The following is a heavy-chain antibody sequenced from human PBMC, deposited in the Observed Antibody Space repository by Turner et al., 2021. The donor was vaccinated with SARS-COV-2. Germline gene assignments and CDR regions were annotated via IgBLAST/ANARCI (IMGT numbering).Heavy chain of an antibody. Sequence: EVQLLASGGCFVQPGGSLRLSCAASGFTVSSNYMSWVRQATGKGLEWVSVIYSGGSTYYADSVKGRFTISRDNSKNTLYLQMNSLRAEDTAVYYCATDLKGGRGPWGQGTLVTVSS. CDR3: ATDLKGGRGP. J-gene: IGHJ5*02. D-gene: IGHD1-26*01. CDR2: IYSGGST. CDR1: GFTVSSNY. V-gene: IGHV3-66*02.